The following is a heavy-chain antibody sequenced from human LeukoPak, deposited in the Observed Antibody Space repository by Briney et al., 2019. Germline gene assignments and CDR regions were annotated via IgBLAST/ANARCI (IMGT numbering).Heavy chain of an antibody. CDR1: GGSINNYY. D-gene: IGHD3-10*01. CDR3: ARARYYYGHYFDY. CDR2: IFDNGNT. Sequence: PSETLSLTCTVSGGSINNYYWSWIRQPPGKGLEWIGYIFDNGNTNYNPSLKSRVTISLDTSKNQFPLKLSSVTAADTAVYYCARARYYYGHYFDYWGQGTLVTVSS. V-gene: IGHV4-59*01. J-gene: IGHJ4*02.